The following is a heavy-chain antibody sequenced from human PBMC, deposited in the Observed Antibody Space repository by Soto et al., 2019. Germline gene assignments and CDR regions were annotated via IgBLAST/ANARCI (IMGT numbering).Heavy chain of an antibody. Sequence: GGSLRLSCAASGFTFSSYGMHWVRQAPGKGLEWVAVIWYDGSNKYYADSVKGRFTISRDNSKNTLYLQMNSLRAEDTAVYYCARGGTMVRGVIIKGTDVWGQGTTVT. J-gene: IGHJ6*02. V-gene: IGHV3-33*01. CDR1: GFTFSSYG. D-gene: IGHD3-10*01. CDR3: ARGGTMVRGVIIKGTDV. CDR2: IWYDGSNK.